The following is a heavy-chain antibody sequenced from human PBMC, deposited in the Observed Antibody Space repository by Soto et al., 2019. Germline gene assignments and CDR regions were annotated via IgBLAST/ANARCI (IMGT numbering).Heavy chain of an antibody. J-gene: IGHJ4*02. D-gene: IGHD1-26*01. CDR3: ASYIEGGGGRGY. CDR2: THGSGIT. V-gene: IGHV4-59*01. Sequence: QVQLQESGPGLVKPSETLSLTCTVSGGSITGYHWSWIRQPPGKGLEWIGYTHGSGITNYNPSLQRRVTISVDTSKNHVSLKLSSVTASDTAVYYCASYIEGGGGRGYWGQGHLLTVSS. CDR1: GGSITGYH.